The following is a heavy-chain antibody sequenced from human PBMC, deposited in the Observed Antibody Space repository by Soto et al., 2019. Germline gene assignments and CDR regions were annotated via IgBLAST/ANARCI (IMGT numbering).Heavy chain of an antibody. V-gene: IGHV3-64D*08. CDR2: ISNNAGTT. CDR3: AKDRTSKTRAFDY. Sequence: PGGALRLPCSPSGFTLSVLAIHWFPQPPGKGLQYVSGISNNAGTTYYADSVTGRFTISRDNSKNTLYLQMSSLRVEDTAVYYCAKDRTSKTRAFDYWGQGNLVTVSS. J-gene: IGHJ4*02. CDR1: GFTLSVLA.